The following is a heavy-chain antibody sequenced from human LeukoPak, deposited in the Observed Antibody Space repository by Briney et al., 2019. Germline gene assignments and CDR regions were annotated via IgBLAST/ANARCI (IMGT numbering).Heavy chain of an antibody. D-gene: IGHD3-3*01. Sequence: GXXLRLSCAASGFNFSRYAMRGVGQAPGKGVEGLSPLRCSGGTTYYADSVKRRFTISRDNSKNPLYLQMNSLRAEDTAVYYCAKQTYFWSGFDYWGQGTLVTVSS. V-gene: IGHV3-23*01. CDR1: GFNFSRYA. CDR3: AKQTYFWSGFDY. CDR2: LRCSGGTT. J-gene: IGHJ4*02.